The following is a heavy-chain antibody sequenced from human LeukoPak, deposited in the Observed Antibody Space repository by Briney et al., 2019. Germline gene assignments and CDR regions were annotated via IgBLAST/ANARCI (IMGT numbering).Heavy chain of an antibody. CDR1: GDSFSSNSAA. D-gene: IGHD6-13*01. CDR2: TYYRSKWYN. V-gene: IGHV6-1*01. J-gene: IGHJ3*02. CDR3: ASVRGYTYAFDI. Sequence: SQTLSLTCAISGDSFSSNSAAWNWLRQSPSRGLEWLGRTYYRSKWYNDYAVSVKSRITINPDTSKNQFSLQLNSVTPEDTAVYYCASVRGYTYAFDIWGQGTMVTVSS.